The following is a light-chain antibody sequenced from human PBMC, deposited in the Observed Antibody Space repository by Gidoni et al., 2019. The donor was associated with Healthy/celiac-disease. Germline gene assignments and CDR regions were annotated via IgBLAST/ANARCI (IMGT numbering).Light chain of an antibody. V-gene: IGLV1-47*01. J-gene: IGLJ2*01. CDR1: SSNIGSNY. CDR2: RNN. CDR3: AAWDDSLSV. Sequence: QSVLPQPPSASGTPGQRVTISRSGSSSNIGSNYVYWYQQLPGTAPKLLIYRNNQRPSGVPDRFSGSKSGTSASLAISGLRSEDEADYYCAAWDDSLSVFGGGTKLTVL.